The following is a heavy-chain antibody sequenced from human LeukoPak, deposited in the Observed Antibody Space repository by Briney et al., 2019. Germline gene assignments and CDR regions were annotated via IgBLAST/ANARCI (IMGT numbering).Heavy chain of an antibody. J-gene: IGHJ6*02. V-gene: IGHV4-59*01. Sequence: PSETLSLTCSVSGGSISSYYWSWIRQPPGKGLEWIGYIYYSGSTNYNPSLKSRVTISVDTSKSQFSLNLRSVTVADTAVYYCASLWNGMDVWGQGTTVTVFS. D-gene: IGHD2-21*01. CDR3: ASLWNGMDV. CDR2: IYYSGST. CDR1: GGSISSYY.